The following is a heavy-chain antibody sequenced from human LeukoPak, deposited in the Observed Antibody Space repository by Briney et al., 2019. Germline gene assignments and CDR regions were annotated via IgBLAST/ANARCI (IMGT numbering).Heavy chain of an antibody. V-gene: IGHV3-48*03. Sequence: GGSLRLSCAASGFTFSSYEMTWVRQAPGKGLGWVSYISSSGSTIYYADSVKGRFTISRDNAKNSLYLQMNSLRAEDTAVYYCARDLWDFWSGFDYWGQGTLVTVSS. J-gene: IGHJ4*02. CDR2: ISSSGSTI. CDR3: ARDLWDFWSGFDY. D-gene: IGHD3-3*01. CDR1: GFTFSSYE.